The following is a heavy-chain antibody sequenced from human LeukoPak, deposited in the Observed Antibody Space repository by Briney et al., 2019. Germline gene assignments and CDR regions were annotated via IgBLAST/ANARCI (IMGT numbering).Heavy chain of an antibody. CDR1: GLTFSKSD. J-gene: IGHJ3*02. CDR2: ISYDGSNK. V-gene: IGHV3-30*09. D-gene: IGHD3-10*01. CDR3: TRRMRGLGSYSDAFDI. Sequence: GGSLRLSCAASGLTFSKSDMHWVRQAPGQGLEWVALISYDGSNKYYADSVKGRFAISRDNSKNTLYLQMNSLRAGDTAVYFCTRRMRGLGSYSDAFDIWGQGTMVTVSS.